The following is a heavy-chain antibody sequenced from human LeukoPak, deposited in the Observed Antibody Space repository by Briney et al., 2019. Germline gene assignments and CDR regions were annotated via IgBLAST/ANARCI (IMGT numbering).Heavy chain of an antibody. CDR2: VYKSGSI. V-gene: IGHV4-59*11. Sequence: SETLSLTCTVSGGSINNHYCNWIRQSPGKGLEWIGYVYKSGSINYNPSLKSRVTISVDTSKNQFSLKLNSVTAADTAIYYCAKDPVIYHGGSLWHSFDYWGLGTLVTVS. J-gene: IGHJ4*02. CDR1: GGSINNHY. D-gene: IGHD3-16*02. CDR3: AKDPVIYHGGSLWHSFDY.